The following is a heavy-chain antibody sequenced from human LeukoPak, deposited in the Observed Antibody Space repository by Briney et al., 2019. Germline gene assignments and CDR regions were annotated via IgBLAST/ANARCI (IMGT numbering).Heavy chain of an antibody. CDR3: ARTTKWFGELLAETNRFDP. CDR1: GYTFTSYG. Sequence: ASVKVSCKASGYTFTSYGISWVRQAPGQGLEWMGWISAYNGNTNYAQKLQGRVTMTTDTSTSTAYMELRSLRSDDTAVYYCARTTKWFGELLAETNRFDPWGQGTLVTVSS. V-gene: IGHV1-18*01. J-gene: IGHJ5*02. D-gene: IGHD3-10*01. CDR2: ISAYNGNT.